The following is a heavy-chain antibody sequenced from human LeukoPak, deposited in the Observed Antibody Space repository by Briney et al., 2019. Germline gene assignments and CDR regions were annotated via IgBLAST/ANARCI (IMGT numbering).Heavy chain of an antibody. J-gene: IGHJ4*02. CDR2: IKQDGSDK. D-gene: IGHD6-25*01. Sequence: PGGSLRLSCTASGFTFSRYWMSWVRQAPGKGLEWVANIKQDGSDKRYVDSVKGRFTISRDNAKNSVYLQMNSLRVRDTAIYYCVRVPSAATTASLDYWGQGTLVSVSS. CDR3: VRVPSAATTASLDY. CDR1: GFTFSRYW. V-gene: IGHV3-7*01.